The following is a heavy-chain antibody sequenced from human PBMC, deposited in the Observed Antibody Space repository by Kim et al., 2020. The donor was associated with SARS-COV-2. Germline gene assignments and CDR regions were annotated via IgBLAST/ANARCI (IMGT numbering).Heavy chain of an antibody. D-gene: IGHD4-4*01. J-gene: IGHJ4*02. Sequence: GGSLRLSCAASGFTFSSYALSWVRQAPGKGLEWVSRISASGGDTYYADSVQGRFTISRDNSKNALNLEMNSLRAEDTALYYCAKVTTLPAPFYDYWGQGTLVTVSS. CDR2: ISASGGDT. CDR1: GFTFSSYA. CDR3: AKVTTLPAPFYDY. V-gene: IGHV3-23*01.